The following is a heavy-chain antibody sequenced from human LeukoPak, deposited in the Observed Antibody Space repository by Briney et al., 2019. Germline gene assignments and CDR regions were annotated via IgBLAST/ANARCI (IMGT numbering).Heavy chain of an antibody. Sequence: PGGSLRLSCAPCGFIIVNAWMNWVRQAPGKGLEWVGRIKSRADGGTTDYAAPVKGRFTISRDGSALYLQMNSLKTEDTAVYYWATVYGGNDIASDIWGQGTTVTVSS. CDR3: ATVYGGNDIASDI. CDR1: GFIIVNAW. CDR2: IKSRADGGTT. J-gene: IGHJ3*02. D-gene: IGHD1-1*01. V-gene: IGHV3-15*01.